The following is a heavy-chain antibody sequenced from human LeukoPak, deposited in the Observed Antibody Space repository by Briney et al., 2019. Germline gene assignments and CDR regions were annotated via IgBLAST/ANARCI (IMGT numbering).Heavy chain of an antibody. CDR3: ARGGKSELGTCDH. J-gene: IGHJ4*02. Sequence: ASVKLSCKASGYTFTGYYIQWVRQAPGQGLEWMGWIKPDSGVSNYAPKFQGRVTMTRDTSISTVYMELKRLTSDDTAMCYCARGGKSELGTCDHWGQGTLVTVSS. CDR1: GYTFTGYY. V-gene: IGHV1-2*02. CDR2: IKPDSGVS. D-gene: IGHD7-27*01.